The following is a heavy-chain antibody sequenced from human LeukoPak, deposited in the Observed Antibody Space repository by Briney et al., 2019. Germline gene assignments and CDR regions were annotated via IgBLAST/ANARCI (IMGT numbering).Heavy chain of an antibody. J-gene: IGHJ3*02. Sequence: GGSLRLSCAASGFTFSRYWISWVRQAPGKGLEWVANIKEDGSEKYYVDSVKGRFTISRDNSKNTLYLQMNSLRAEDTAVYYCASFDYYDSSHAFDIWGQGTMVTVSS. CDR2: IKEDGSEK. CDR1: GFTFSRYW. D-gene: IGHD3-22*01. CDR3: ASFDYYDSSHAFDI. V-gene: IGHV3-7*03.